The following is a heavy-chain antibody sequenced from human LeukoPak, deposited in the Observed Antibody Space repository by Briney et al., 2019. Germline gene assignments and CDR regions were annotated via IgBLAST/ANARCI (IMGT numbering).Heavy chain of an antibody. CDR2: ISGSGGST. J-gene: IGHJ4*02. V-gene: IGHV3-23*01. D-gene: IGHD3-3*01. CDR1: GFTFSSYA. CDR3: AKDRSQYYDFWSGYYSTYFDN. Sequence: PGXSLXLSCAASGFTFSSYAMSWVRQAPGKGLEWVSAISGSGGSTYYADSVKGRFTISRDNSKNTLYVQMNSLRAEDTAVYYCAKDRSQYYDFWSGYYSTYFDNWGQGTLVTVSS.